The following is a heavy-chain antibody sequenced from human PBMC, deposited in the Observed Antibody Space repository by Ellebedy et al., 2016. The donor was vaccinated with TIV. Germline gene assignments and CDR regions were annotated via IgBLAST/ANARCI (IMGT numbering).Heavy chain of an antibody. CDR1: GNSFTNYW. D-gene: IGHD3-16*02. Sequence: KVSCKGSGNSFTNYWIGWVRQMPGKGLEWMGTIYPGDSNTRYSPSFQGQVTISADKSISTAYLQWSSLKASDTAMYYCARAPLSGVFYGMDVWGQGTTVTVSS. CDR2: IYPGDSNT. CDR3: ARAPLSGVFYGMDV. J-gene: IGHJ6*02. V-gene: IGHV5-51*01.